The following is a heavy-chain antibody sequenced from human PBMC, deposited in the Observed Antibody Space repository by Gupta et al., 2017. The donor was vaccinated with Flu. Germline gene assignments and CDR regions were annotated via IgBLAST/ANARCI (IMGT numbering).Heavy chain of an antibody. CDR2: MHTNGVI. J-gene: IGHJ2*01. V-gene: IGHV4-4*08. CDR3: ARPHNCARGPDWYVDL. Sequence: QPPGKGLEWIGYMHTNGVINYNPSLKGRVTMSGDTSKNQLSLKLTSVTASDTAVYYCARPHNCARGPDWYVDLWGRGTLVIISS. D-gene: IGHD1-20*01.